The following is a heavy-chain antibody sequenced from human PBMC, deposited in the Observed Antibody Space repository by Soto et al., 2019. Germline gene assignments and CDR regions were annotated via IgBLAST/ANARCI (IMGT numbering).Heavy chain of an antibody. V-gene: IGHV3-64D*06. Sequence: PGGSLRLSCSASGFTFSSYSMHWVRQAPRKGLEYVSAINSDGDSTYYADSVKGRFTISRDNSKNTVYLQMSSLRAEDTAVYYCVKSDYSSSIGTLDYWGQGTLVTVSS. J-gene: IGHJ4*02. CDR2: INSDGDST. CDR3: VKSDYSSSIGTLDY. CDR1: GFTFSSYS. D-gene: IGHD6-19*01.